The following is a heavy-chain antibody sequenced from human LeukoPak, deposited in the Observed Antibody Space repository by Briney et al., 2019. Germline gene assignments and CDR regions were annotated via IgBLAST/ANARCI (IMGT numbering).Heavy chain of an antibody. V-gene: IGHV4-4*02. J-gene: IGHJ4*02. CDR3: ARDRRSSGWYVFDY. Sequence: SETLSLTCAVSGGSISSSNWWSWVRPPPGKGLGWIGEIYHSGSTNYNPSLKSRVTISVDKSKNQFSLKLSSVTAADTAVYYCARDRRSSGWYVFDYWGQGTLVTVSS. CDR1: GGSISSSNW. D-gene: IGHD6-19*01. CDR2: IYHSGST.